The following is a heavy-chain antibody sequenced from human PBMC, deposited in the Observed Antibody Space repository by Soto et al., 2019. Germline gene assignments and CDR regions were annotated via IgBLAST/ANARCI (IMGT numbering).Heavy chain of an antibody. Sequence: SETLSLTCTVSGGSISGYYWSWIRQPPGKGLEWIGYFYYSGSTNYNPSLKSRVTISVDTSQSQFSLKLSSVTAADTAVYYCARQYCFDYWGQGTLVTVSS. V-gene: IGHV4-59*08. D-gene: IGHD2-8*02. J-gene: IGHJ4*02. CDR1: GGSISGYY. CDR2: FYYSGST. CDR3: ARQYCFDY.